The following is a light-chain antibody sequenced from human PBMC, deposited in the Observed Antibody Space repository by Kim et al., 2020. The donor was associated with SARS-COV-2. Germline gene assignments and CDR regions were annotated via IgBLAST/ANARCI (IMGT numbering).Light chain of an antibody. CDR3: HQSNNRPNT. J-gene: IGKJ2*01. CDR1: QSVGSY. Sequence: LSPGERAALSGRASQSVGSYLAWYQQRPGQTPRLLTYDEPTRPPAIPARSGGGGFGTDSPPTTSSLELEDFALYYGHQSNNRPNTFGEGTKVDIK. V-gene: IGKV3-11*01. CDR2: DEP.